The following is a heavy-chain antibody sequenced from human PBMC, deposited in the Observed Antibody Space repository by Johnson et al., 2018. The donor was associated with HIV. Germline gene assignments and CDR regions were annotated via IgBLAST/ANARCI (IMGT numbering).Heavy chain of an antibody. CDR3: ARDGESQQLPLGDAFDI. Sequence: VQLVESGGGVVRPGGSLRLSCAASGFTFDDYGMSWVRQGPGKGLEWVSVIYSGGNTYYSDPVKGRFTISRDNSMNTVYLQMNSLRAEDTAVYYCARDGESQQLPLGDAFDIWGQGTMVTVSS. D-gene: IGHD6-13*01. V-gene: IGHV3-66*01. CDR2: IYSGGNT. J-gene: IGHJ3*02. CDR1: GFTFDDYG.